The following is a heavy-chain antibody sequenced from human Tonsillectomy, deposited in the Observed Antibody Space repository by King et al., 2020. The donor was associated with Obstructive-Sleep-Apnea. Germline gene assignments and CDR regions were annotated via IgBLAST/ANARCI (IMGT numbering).Heavy chain of an antibody. D-gene: IGHD6-13*01. CDR1: GFTFSIYD. V-gene: IGHV3-64*01. CDR2: ISSNWGST. J-gene: IGHJ4*02. Sequence: VQLVESGGGLVQPGGSLRLSCAASGFTFSIYDMHWVRQAPGKGLEYVSAISSNWGSTYYANSVKGRFTIFRDNFKSTLYLQMGSLRAEDMAVYYCARDGYTSSSDYWGQGTLVTVSS. CDR3: ARDGYTSSSDY.